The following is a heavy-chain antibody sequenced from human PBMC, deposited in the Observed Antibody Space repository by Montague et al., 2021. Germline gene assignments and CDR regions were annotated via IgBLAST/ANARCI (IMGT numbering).Heavy chain of an antibody. CDR1: GASITSNIYY. D-gene: IGHD6-13*01. J-gene: IGHJ5*02. Sequence: SETLSLTCTVSGASITSNIYYWGWIRQSPGRGLEWIGSIYYSGNSFYQPSPKSRITMAVDTSKNQSSLKLSSVTAADTAIYYCARVFSGWYVGWFDPWGQGTLVTVSS. CDR3: ARVFSGWYVGWFDP. V-gene: IGHV4-39*07. CDR2: IYYSGNS.